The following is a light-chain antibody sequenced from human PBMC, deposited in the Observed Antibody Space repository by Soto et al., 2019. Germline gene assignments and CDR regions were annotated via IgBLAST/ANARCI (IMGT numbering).Light chain of an antibody. CDR1: SANIGAGYD. CDR3: QSYDNSLSGVV. V-gene: IGLV1-40*01. Sequence: QFVLTQPPSVSGAPGQRVTISCTGSSANIGAGYDVHWYQQFPGTSPKLLIYAKTNRPSGVPDRFSGSWSGTAASLAITGLRAEDEADYYCQSYDNSLSGVVFGGGTQLTVL. CDR2: AKT. J-gene: IGLJ2*01.